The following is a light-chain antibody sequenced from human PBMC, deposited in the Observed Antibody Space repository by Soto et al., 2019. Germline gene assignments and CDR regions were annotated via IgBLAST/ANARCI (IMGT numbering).Light chain of an antibody. Sequence: QSVLTQPASVSGSPGQSITISCTGTSSDVGGYNFVSWYQQHPGKAPKLMFYEVSNRPSGVSNRFSGSKSDNTASLTISGLQAEDEADYYCSSSTNGGIHWVLGGGTKLTVL. CDR2: EVS. V-gene: IGLV2-14*01. J-gene: IGLJ3*02. CDR1: SSDVGGYNF. CDR3: SSSTNGGIHWV.